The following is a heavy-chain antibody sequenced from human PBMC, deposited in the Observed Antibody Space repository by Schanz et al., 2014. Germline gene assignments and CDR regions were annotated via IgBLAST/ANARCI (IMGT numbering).Heavy chain of an antibody. J-gene: IGHJ5*02. V-gene: IGHV3-23*01. CDR3: AKAADWPVTRFDP. CDR1: GFMFSSYG. CDR2: ISSGGGST. D-gene: IGHD3-9*01. Sequence: EVQLLESGGGVVQPGRSLRLSCAASGFMFSSYGMHWVRQAPGKGLEWVSSISSGGGSTYYADSVKGRFTISRDNSKNTLYLQMNSLRAEDTAVYYCAKAADWPVTRFDPWGQGTLVTVSS.